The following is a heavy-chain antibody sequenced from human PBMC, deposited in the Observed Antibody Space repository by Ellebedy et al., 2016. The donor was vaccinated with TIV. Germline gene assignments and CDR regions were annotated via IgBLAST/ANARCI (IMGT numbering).Heavy chain of an antibody. D-gene: IGHD1-26*01. CDR2: VNPNSDGT. Sequence: ASVKVSCXASGYTFTDYHMHWVRQAPGQGLEWMGWVNPNSDGTAYAPRFQGRVTVTWHTSITTTYMDLSSLGSDDTAVYFCARERTGSGGIDYWGQGTQVTVSS. CDR1: GYTFTDYH. V-gene: IGHV1-2*02. J-gene: IGHJ4*02. CDR3: ARERTGSGGIDY.